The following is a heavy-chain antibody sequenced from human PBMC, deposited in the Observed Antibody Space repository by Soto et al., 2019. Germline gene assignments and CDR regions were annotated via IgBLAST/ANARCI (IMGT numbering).Heavy chain of an antibody. Sequence: LRLSCAASGFTFSSYSMNWVRQAPGKGLEWVSSISSSSSYIYYADSVKGRFTISRDNAKNSLYLQMNSLRAEDTAVYYCAREVCQPSCSSNYYYYGMDVWGQGTTVTVSS. CDR2: ISSSSSYI. J-gene: IGHJ6*02. V-gene: IGHV3-21*01. CDR1: GFTFSSYS. D-gene: IGHD6-6*01. CDR3: AREVCQPSCSSNYYYYGMDV.